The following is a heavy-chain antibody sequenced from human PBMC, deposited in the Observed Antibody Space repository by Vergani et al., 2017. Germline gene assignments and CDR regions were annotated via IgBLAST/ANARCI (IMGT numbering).Heavy chain of an antibody. J-gene: IGHJ4*02. CDR2: ISYDGSNK. V-gene: IGHV3-30*18. Sequence: VQLLESGGGLVQPGGSLRLSCAASGFTFSSYAMSWVRQAPGKGLEWVAVISYDGSNKYYADSVKGRFTISRDNSKNTLYLQMNSLRAEDTAVYYCAKGDLFGGGFDYWGQGTLVTVSS. CDR1: GFTFSSYA. D-gene: IGHD3-16*01. CDR3: AKGDLFGGGFDY.